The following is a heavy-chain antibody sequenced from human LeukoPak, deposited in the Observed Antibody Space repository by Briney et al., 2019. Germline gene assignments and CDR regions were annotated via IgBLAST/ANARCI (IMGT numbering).Heavy chain of an antibody. CDR1: GGSFSGYY. CDR2: INHSGST. Sequence: PSETLSLTCAVYGGSFSGYYWSWIRQPPGKGLEWIGEINHSGSTNYNPSLKSRVTISVDTSKNQFSLKLSSVTAADTAVCYCARGRSDYAKYYCYYYYMDVWGKGTTLTVSS. V-gene: IGHV4-34*01. D-gene: IGHD5-12*01. CDR3: ARGRSDYAKYYCYYYYMDV. J-gene: IGHJ6*03.